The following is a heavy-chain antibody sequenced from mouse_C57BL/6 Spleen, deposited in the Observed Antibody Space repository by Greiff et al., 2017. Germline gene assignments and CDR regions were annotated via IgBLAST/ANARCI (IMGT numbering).Heavy chain of an antibody. CDR3: AQEGYLDY. CDR2: IYPGDGDT. J-gene: IGHJ2*01. Sequence: QVQLKESGPELVKPGASVKISCKASGYAFSSSWMNWVKQRPGKGLGGIGRIYPGDGDTNYNGKFKGKATLTADKSSSTAYMQLSSLTSEDSAVYFCAQEGYLDYWGQGTTLTVSS. CDR1: GYAFSSSW. V-gene: IGHV1-82*01.